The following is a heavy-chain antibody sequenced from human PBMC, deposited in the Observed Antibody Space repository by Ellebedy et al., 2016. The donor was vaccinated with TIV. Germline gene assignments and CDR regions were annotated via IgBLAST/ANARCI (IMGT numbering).Heavy chain of an antibody. CDR2: INHSGST. Sequence: SETLSLTXAVYGGSFTTYYWSWIRQPPGKGLEWIGEINHSGSTNYNPSLKSRVTISVDTSKNQFSLKLSSVTAADTAVYYCARGKVAARPLYYWGQGTLVTVSS. CDR3: ARGKVAARPLYY. V-gene: IGHV4-34*01. D-gene: IGHD6-6*01. J-gene: IGHJ4*02. CDR1: GGSFTTYY.